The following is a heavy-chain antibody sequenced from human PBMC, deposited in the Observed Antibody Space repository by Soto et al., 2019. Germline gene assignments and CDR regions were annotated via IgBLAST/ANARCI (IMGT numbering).Heavy chain of an antibody. Sequence: GGSLRLSCAASGFTFSSYAMHWVRQAPGKGLEYVSAISSNGGSTYYANSVKGRFTISRDNSKNTLYLQMGSLRAEDMAVYYCALLRYCSSTSCSFGDPFDIWGQGTMVTVSS. J-gene: IGHJ3*02. CDR2: ISSNGGST. CDR1: GFTFSSYA. CDR3: ALLRYCSSTSCSFGDPFDI. D-gene: IGHD2-2*01. V-gene: IGHV3-64*01.